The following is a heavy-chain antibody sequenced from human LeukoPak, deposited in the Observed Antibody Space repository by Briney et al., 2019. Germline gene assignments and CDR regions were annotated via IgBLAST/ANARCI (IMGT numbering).Heavy chain of an antibody. CDR1: GFTFSSYG. CDR2: IRYEGSNK. D-gene: IGHD1-26*01. CDR3: AKIVGVDFDY. Sequence: GGSLRLSCAASGFTFSSYGRHWVRQAPGKGLEGVSFIRYEGSNKYYADSVKGRFTIYRDNSQNTLYLKMNSLRAEDTAVYYCAKIVGVDFDYWGQGPLVTVSS. V-gene: IGHV3-30*02. J-gene: IGHJ4*02.